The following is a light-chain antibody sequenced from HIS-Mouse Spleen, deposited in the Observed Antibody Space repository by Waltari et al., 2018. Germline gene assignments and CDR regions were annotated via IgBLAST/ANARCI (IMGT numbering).Light chain of an antibody. Sequence: QSALTQPASVSGSPGQSITISCTGTSSAVGSYHLASRYQQHPGKAPKLMIYEGSKRPSGVSNRFSGSKSGNTASLTISGLQAEDEADYYCCSYAGSSTFGVFGGGTKLTVL. V-gene: IGLV2-23*03. CDR1: SSAVGSYHL. CDR2: EGS. J-gene: IGLJ3*02. CDR3: CSYAGSSTFGV.